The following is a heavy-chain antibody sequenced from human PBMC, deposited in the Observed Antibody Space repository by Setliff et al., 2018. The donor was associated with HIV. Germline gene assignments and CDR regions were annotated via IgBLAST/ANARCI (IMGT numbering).Heavy chain of an antibody. V-gene: IGHV3-53*01. CDR1: GFTVSSNY. J-gene: IGHJ4*02. Sequence: GGSLRLSCAASGFTVSSNYINWVRQAPGKGLEWVSVVYSDGSSSYADSVKGRFTISRDNSKNTVYLQMNSLRAEDTAVYFCALDSRGYYSDPFDSWGQGTLVTVSS. D-gene: IGHD3-22*01. CDR2: VYSDGSS. CDR3: ALDSRGYYSDPFDS.